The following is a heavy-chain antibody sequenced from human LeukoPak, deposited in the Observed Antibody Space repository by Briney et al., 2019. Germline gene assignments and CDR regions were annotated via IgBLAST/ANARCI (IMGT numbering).Heavy chain of an antibody. CDR2: ISSSSSYI. V-gene: IGHV3-21*01. D-gene: IGHD6-13*01. J-gene: IGHJ5*02. CDR1: GFTFSSYS. Sequence: GGSLRLSCAASGFTFSSYSMNWVRQAPGKGLEWVSSISSSSSYIYYADSVKGRFTISRDNAKNSLYLQMNSLRAEDTAVYYCARGSGLAAAGGFDPWGQGTLVTVSS. CDR3: ARGSGLAAAGGFDP.